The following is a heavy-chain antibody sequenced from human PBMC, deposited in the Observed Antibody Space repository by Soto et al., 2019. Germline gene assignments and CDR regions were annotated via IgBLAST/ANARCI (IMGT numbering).Heavy chain of an antibody. Sequence: VASVNVSCKASGGTFSSYAISWVRQAPGQGLEWMGGIIPIFGTANYAQKFQGRVTITADESTSTAYMELSSLRSEDTAVYYCASPEGGYYSPSFDYWGRGTLVTVSS. CDR2: IIPIFGTA. J-gene: IGHJ4*02. CDR1: GGTFSSYA. CDR3: ASPEGGYYSPSFDY. D-gene: IGHD3-3*01. V-gene: IGHV1-69*13.